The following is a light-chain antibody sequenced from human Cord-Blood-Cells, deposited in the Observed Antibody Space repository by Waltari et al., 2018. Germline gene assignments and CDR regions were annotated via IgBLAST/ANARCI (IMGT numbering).Light chain of an antibody. Sequence: QSALTQPASVSGSPGQSITISCTGTSSDVGSYNLVSWYPQQPGKAPKLMIYEGSKRPSGVSNRLSGSKSGNTASLTISGLQAEDEADYYCCSYAGSSTLVVFGGGTKLTVL. CDR1: SSDVGSYNL. CDR3: CSYAGSSTLVV. CDR2: EGS. J-gene: IGLJ3*02. V-gene: IGLV2-23*01.